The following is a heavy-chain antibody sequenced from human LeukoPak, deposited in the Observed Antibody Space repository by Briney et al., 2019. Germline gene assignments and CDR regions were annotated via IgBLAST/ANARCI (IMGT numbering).Heavy chain of an antibody. D-gene: IGHD3-10*01. CDR3: ARDAFNYYGSGSYYS. V-gene: IGHV3-23*01. Sequence: GGSLRLSCAASGFTFSTYSMSWVRQAPGKGLEWVSAISGSGGSTYYADSVKGRFTISRDNSKNTLYLQMNSLRAEDTAVYYCARDAFNYYGSGSYYSGGQGTLVTVSS. CDR1: GFTFSTYS. J-gene: IGHJ4*02. CDR2: ISGSGGST.